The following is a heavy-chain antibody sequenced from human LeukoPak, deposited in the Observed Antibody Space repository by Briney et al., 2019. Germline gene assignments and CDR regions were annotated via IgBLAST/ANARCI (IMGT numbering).Heavy chain of an antibody. CDR3: ATEGYYDSSGYYTDY. CDR1: GGTFSSYA. V-gene: IGHV1-69*06. J-gene: IGHJ4*02. D-gene: IGHD3-22*01. Sequence: SVNVSCKASGGTFSSYAISWVRQAPGQGLEWMGGIIPIFGTANYAQKFQGRVTMTEDTSTDTAYMELSSLRSEDTAVYYCATEGYYDSSGYYTDYWGQGTLVTVSS. CDR2: IIPIFGTA.